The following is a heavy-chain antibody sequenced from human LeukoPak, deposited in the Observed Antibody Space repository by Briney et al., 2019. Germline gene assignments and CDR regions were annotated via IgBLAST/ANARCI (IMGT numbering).Heavy chain of an antibody. CDR1: GGSISSSSYY. CDR3: ARQLTNSGWLPDYFDY. D-gene: IGHD6-19*01. CDR2: IYYSGST. V-gene: IGHV4-39*01. J-gene: IGHJ4*02. Sequence: SETLSLTCTVSGGSISSSSYYWGWIRQPPGKGLEWIGSIYYSGSTYYNPSLKSRVTISVDTSKNQSSLKLSSVTAADTAVYYCARQLTNSGWLPDYFDYWGQGTLVTVSS.